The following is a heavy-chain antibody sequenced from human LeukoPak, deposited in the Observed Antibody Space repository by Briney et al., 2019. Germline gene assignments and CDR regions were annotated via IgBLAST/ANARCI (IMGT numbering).Heavy chain of an antibody. V-gene: IGHV3-21*01. CDR1: GFTFSSYS. Sequence: GGSLRLSCAASGFTFSSYSMNWVRQAPGKGLEWVSSISSSSSYIYYADSVKGRFTISRDNAKNSLYLQMNSLRAEDTAAYYCARGATDFDWLLSYYYYYGMDVWGQGTTVTVSS. J-gene: IGHJ6*02. D-gene: IGHD3-9*01. CDR3: ARGATDFDWLLSYYYYYGMDV. CDR2: ISSSSSYI.